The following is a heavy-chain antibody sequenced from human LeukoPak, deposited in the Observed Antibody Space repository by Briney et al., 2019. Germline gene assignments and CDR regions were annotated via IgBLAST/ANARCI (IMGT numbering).Heavy chain of an antibody. Sequence: SETLSLTCTVSGGSISSSTYYWGWRRQPPGTGLEWIGSIYDSGSAYYNPSLKSRVTISVDTSKNQFSLKLNSVTAADTAVYYCARLYCSSTSCYSVFAGITWFDPWGQGTLVTVSS. CDR2: IYDSGSA. J-gene: IGHJ5*02. D-gene: IGHD2-2*01. V-gene: IGHV4-39*01. CDR3: ARLYCSSTSCYSVFAGITWFDP. CDR1: GGSISSSTYY.